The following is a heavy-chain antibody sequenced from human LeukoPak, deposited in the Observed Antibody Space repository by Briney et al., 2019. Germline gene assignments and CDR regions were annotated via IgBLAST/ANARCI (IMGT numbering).Heavy chain of an antibody. CDR3: SAGGTMVNFDF. CDR1: RATFTSYY. J-gene: IGHJ4*02. D-gene: IGHD3-10*01. Sequence: ASVKVSCTSSRATFTSYYMHWVRQAPGQRLQWMGVIDPSDGTTNYAQKFQGRVTMTTDTSTSTVNMDLSSLTSDDTAVYYCSAGGTMVNFDFWGQGTLVTVSS. CDR2: IDPSDGTT. V-gene: IGHV1-46*01.